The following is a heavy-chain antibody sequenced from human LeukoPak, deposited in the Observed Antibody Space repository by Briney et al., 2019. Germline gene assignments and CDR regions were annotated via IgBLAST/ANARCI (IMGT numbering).Heavy chain of an antibody. J-gene: IGHJ4*02. V-gene: IGHV3-21*04. CDR3: AKHFCTGLDCSLFDS. CDR1: GFTFSSYS. CDR2: ISSSSSYI. D-gene: IGHD3/OR15-3a*01. Sequence: GGSLRLSCAASGFTFSSYSMNWVRQAPGKGLEWVSSISSSSSYIYYADSVKGRFTISRDNSKNALSLQLNSLRPEDTALYYCAKHFCTGLDCSLFDSWGQGTLVTVSS.